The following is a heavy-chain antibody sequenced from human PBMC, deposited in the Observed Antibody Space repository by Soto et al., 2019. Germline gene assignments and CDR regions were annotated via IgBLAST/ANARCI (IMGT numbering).Heavy chain of an antibody. CDR3: ARNYYDGNGYYPEA. CDR1: GNDIPTYW. D-gene: IGHD3-22*01. Sequence: PXESLKVSCKCSGNDIPTYWSGWLLQTPGRGLERMGIIYPGDSDTRYSPSFQGQVTISVDKSLSTTYLQWRGLKASDSAKYYCARNYYDGNGYYPEAWGQGTLVTVSS. J-gene: IGHJ4*02. CDR2: IYPGDSDT. V-gene: IGHV5-51*01.